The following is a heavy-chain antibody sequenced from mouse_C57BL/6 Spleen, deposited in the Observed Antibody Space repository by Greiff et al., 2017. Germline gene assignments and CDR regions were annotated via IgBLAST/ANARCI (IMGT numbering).Heavy chain of an antibody. CDR1: GYTFTSYW. D-gene: IGHD4-1*01. CDR3: ANWDSWYFDV. V-gene: IGHV1-64*01. CDR2: IHPNSGST. Sequence: QVQLQQPGAELVKPGASVKLSCKASGYTFTSYWMHWVKQRPGQGLEWIGMIHPNSGSTNYNEKFKSKATLTVEKSSSTAYMQLSSLTSEDSAVYYCANWDSWYFDVWGTGTTVTVSS. J-gene: IGHJ1*03.